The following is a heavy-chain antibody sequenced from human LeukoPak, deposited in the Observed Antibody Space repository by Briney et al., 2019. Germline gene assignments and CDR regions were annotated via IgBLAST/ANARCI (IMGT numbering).Heavy chain of an antibody. Sequence: PGATLRLSCAASGFTFSSYSMNWVRQAPAKGLEWVSSISSSSTNIHYADSVKGRFNISRDNAKCSLYRQMNSLSAEDTAVYYCAREDSYGFGIDYWGQGTLVIVS. CDR2: ISSSSTNI. CDR3: AREDSYGFGIDY. CDR1: GFTFSSYS. J-gene: IGHJ4*02. D-gene: IGHD5-18*01. V-gene: IGHV3-21*01.